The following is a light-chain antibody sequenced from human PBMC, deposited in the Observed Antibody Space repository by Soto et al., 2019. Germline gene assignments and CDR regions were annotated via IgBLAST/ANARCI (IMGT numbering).Light chain of an antibody. V-gene: IGLV2-11*01. J-gene: IGLJ1*01. CDR1: SSDVGGYEY. CDR3: CSYAGSYTFV. Sequence: QSLLTQPRSVSGSPGQSVTISCTGTSSDVGGYEYVSWYQQHPGKAPKLMIYDVSKRPSGVPDRFSGSKSGNTASLTISGLQAEDEADYYCCSYAGSYTFVFGTGTKVTVL. CDR2: DVS.